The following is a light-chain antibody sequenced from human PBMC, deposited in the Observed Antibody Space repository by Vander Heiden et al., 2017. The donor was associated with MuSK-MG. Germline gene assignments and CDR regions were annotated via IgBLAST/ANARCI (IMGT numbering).Light chain of an antibody. CDR3: AAWDDSLSGYV. J-gene: IGLJ1*01. V-gene: IGLV1-47*03. Sequence: SVLTQPPSASGTPGQRVTISCSGSSSNIGSNYVYWYQQLPGTAPKLLIYRNNQRPSGVPDRFSGSKSGTSASLAISGLWSEDEADYYCAAWDDSLSGYVFGTGTKVTVL. CDR2: RNN. CDR1: SSNIGSNY.